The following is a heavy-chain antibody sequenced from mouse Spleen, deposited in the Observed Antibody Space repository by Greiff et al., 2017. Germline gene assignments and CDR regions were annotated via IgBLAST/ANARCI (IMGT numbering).Heavy chain of an antibody. CDR1: GYTFTDYE. CDR2: IDPETGGT. CDR3: TIITTATDY. J-gene: IGHJ2*01. Sequence: VQLQQSGAELVRPGASVTLSCKASGYTFTDYEMHWVKQTPVHGLEWIGAIDPETGGTAYNQKFKGKAILTADKSSSTAYMELRSLTSEDSAVYYCTIITTATDYWGQGTTLTVSS. V-gene: IGHV1-15*01. D-gene: IGHD1-2*01.